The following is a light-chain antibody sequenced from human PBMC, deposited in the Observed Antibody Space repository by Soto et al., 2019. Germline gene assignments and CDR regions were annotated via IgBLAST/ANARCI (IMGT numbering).Light chain of an antibody. CDR2: LNSDGSH. J-gene: IGLJ2*01. Sequence: QPVLTQSPSASASLGASVKLTCTLSSMHSSYAIAWHQQQPEKGPRYLMKLNSDGSHSKGDGIPDRFSGSTSGAERFLTISSLQSEDEADYYCQTWDTGIVVFGGGTKLTVL. CDR1: SMHSSYA. CDR3: QTWDTGIVV. V-gene: IGLV4-69*01.